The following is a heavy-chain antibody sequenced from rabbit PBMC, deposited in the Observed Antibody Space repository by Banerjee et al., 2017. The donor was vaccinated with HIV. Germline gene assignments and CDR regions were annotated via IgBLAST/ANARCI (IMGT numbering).Heavy chain of an antibody. V-gene: IGHV1S40*01. CDR2: IVAGSSGST. J-gene: IGHJ4*01. Sequence: QSLEESGGDLVKPGASLTLTCTASGFSFTSNYYMCWVRQAPGKGLECIACIVAGSSGSTYYASWAKGRFTISKTSSTTVTPQMTSLTAADTATYFCARDNAGGSYLAFNLWGQGTLVTVS. CDR1: GFSFTSNYY. CDR3: ARDNAGGSYLAFNL. D-gene: IGHD8-1*01.